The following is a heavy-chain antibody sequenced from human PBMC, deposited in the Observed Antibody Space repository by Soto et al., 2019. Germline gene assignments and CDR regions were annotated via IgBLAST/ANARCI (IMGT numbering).Heavy chain of an antibody. CDR3: ARHGGYYFDY. V-gene: IGHV4-34*01. J-gene: IGHJ4*02. CDR1: GGSFSDYY. Sequence: SETLSLTCAVYGGSFSDYYWSWIRQSPGKGLEWIGEIGHRGGTVYNPSLESRITISGDSSNNQFSLKLSSVTAADTAVYYCARHGGYYFDYSGQGPRVTVSS. CDR2: IGHRGGT. D-gene: IGHD3-16*01.